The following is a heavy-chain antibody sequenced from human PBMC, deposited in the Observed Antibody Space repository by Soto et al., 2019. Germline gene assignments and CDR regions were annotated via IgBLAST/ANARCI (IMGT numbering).Heavy chain of an antibody. J-gene: IGHJ4*02. Sequence: EVQLLESGGGLVQPGGSLRLSCAASGFTCSSYAMSWVRQAPGQRLEWVSAISGSGGSTYYADSVKGRFTISRDNSKNPLYLQMNSLRAEDTAVYYCAKGQTLEYSSPAGGNAFDYWGQGTLVTVSA. CDR3: AKGQTLEYSSPAGGNAFDY. CDR1: GFTCSSYA. V-gene: IGHV3-23*01. D-gene: IGHD6-6*01. CDR2: ISGSGGST.